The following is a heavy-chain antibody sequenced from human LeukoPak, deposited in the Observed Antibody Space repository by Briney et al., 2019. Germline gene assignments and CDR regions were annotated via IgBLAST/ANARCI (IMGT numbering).Heavy chain of an antibody. J-gene: IGHJ3*02. CDR1: GFTFSSYS. Sequence: GGSLRLSCAASGFTFSSYSMNWVRQAPGKGLEWVSSISSSSYIYYADSVKGRFTISRDNAKNSLYLQMNSLRAEDTAVYYCASDIILRFLEWLPAEAFDIWGQGTMVTVSS. CDR3: ASDIILRFLEWLPAEAFDI. D-gene: IGHD3-3*01. V-gene: IGHV3-21*01. CDR2: ISSSSYI.